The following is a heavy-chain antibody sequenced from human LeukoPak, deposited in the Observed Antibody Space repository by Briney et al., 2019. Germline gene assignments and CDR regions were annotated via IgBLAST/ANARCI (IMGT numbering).Heavy chain of an antibody. V-gene: IGHV3-21*01. D-gene: IGHD3-22*01. J-gene: IGHJ6*02. CDR2: ISSSSSYI. CDR1: GFTFNSNS. CDR3: AREGSRDSSGYYGGYYYYYGMDV. Sequence: PGGSLRLYCAASGFTFNSNSMNWVRQAPGKGLEWVSSISSSSSYIYYADSVKGRFTISRDNAKNSLYLQMNSLRAEDTAVYYCAREGSRDSSGYYGGYYYYYGMDVWGQGTTVTVSS.